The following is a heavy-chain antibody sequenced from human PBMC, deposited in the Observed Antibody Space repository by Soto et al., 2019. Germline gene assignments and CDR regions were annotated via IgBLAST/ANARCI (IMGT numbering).Heavy chain of an antibody. CDR2: ISSSSNFI. D-gene: IGHD3-10*01. CDR1: GFTFSHYS. CDR3: ARGSGSGSYVPDY. V-gene: IGHV3-21*01. Sequence: VQLVESGGGLVNPGGSLRLSCAASGFTFSHYSITWVRQAPGKGLEWVASISSSSNFIYNADSVKGRFAISRDNAKNSLYLHMSSLRAEDTALYYCARGSGSGSYVPDYWGQGILVTVSS. J-gene: IGHJ4*02.